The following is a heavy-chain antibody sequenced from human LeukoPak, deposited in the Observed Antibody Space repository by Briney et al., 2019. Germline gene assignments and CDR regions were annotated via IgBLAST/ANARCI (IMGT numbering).Heavy chain of an antibody. V-gene: IGHV1-46*01. CDR3: ARDTRRGIVWSARQNSGAFDI. CDR1: GYTFTSYY. Sequence: GASVKVSCKASGYTFTSYYMHWVRQAPGQGLEWMGIINPSGGSTSYAQKFQGRVTMTRDMSTSTVYMELSSLRSEDTAVYYCARDTRRGIVWSARQNSGAFDIWGQETRVTVSS. CDR2: INPSGGST. D-gene: IGHD6-6*01. J-gene: IGHJ3*02.